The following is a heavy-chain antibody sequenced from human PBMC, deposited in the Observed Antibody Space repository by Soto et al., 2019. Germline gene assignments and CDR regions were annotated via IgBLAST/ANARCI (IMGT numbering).Heavy chain of an antibody. Sequence: SQTLSLTCAISGDSVSSNSAAWNWIRQYPSRGLELLGRTYYRSKWYNDYAVPVKSRITINPDTSKNQFSLQLNAVTPEDTAVYYCARDIAARHHYYYDGMDVWGQGTTVTVSS. V-gene: IGHV6-1*01. CDR2: TYYRSKWYN. D-gene: IGHD6-6*01. CDR3: ARDIAARHHYYYDGMDV. CDR1: GDSVSSNSAA. J-gene: IGHJ6*02.